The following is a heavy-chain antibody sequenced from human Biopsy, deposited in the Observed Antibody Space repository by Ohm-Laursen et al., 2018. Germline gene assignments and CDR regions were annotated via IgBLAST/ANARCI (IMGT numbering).Heavy chain of an antibody. CDR1: GYTFTTYG. D-gene: IGHD2-2*01. CDR3: ARDYQPYLVTIHYCYYGMDV. CDR2: IRTDNGAT. J-gene: IGHJ6*02. V-gene: IGHV1-18*04. Sequence: ASVKVSCKASGYTFTTYGISWVRQAPGQGLEWMGWIRTDNGATDYAQNLQGSVTMTTDTSAATAYMELRSLRSDDAAVYYCARDYQPYLVTIHYCYYGMDVWGQGTTVTVSS.